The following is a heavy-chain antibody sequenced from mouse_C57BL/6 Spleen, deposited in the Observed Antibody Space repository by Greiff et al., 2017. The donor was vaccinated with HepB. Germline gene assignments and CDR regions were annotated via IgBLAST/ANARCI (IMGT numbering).Heavy chain of an antibody. D-gene: IGHD6-2*01. Sequence: DVKLVESGGGLVKPGGSLKLSCAASGFTFSDYGMHWVRQAPEKGLEWVAYISSGSSTIYYADTVKGRFTISRDNAKNTLFLQMTSLRSEDTAMYYCAREVFSGPGFAYWGQGTLVTVSA. J-gene: IGHJ3*01. CDR2: ISSGSSTI. CDR1: GFTFSDYG. V-gene: IGHV5-17*01. CDR3: AREVFSGPGFAY.